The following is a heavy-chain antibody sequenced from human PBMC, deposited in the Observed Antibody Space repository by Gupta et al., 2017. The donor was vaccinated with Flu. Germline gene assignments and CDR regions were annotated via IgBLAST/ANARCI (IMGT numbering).Heavy chain of an antibody. Sequence: ISWVRQAPGKGLEWVSAISGSGISTYYADSVKGRFTISRDNSKNTLFLQLDSLRAEDTAVYYCTPSTPGSVTYWGQGTLVTVSS. CDR3: TPSTPGSVTY. J-gene: IGHJ4*02. D-gene: IGHD4-4*01. V-gene: IGHV3-23*01. CDR2: ISGSGIST.